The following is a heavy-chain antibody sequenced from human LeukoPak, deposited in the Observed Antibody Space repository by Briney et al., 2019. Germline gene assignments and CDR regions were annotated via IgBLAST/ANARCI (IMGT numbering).Heavy chain of an antibody. CDR3: ARDMGFYGSGSYYKGAFDY. J-gene: IGHJ4*02. D-gene: IGHD3-10*01. CDR2: IWYDGSNK. Sequence: PGRSLRLSCAASGFTFSSYCKHWVRQAPGKGLEWVAVIWYDGSNKYYADSVKGRFTISRDNSKNTLYLQMNSLRAEDTAVYYCARDMGFYGSGSYYKGAFDYWGQGTLVTVSS. CDR1: GFTFSSYC. V-gene: IGHV3-33*01.